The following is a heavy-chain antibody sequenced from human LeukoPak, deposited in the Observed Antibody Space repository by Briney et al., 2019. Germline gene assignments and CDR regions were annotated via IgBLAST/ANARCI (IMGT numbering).Heavy chain of an antibody. D-gene: IGHD2-15*01. CDR2: ISAYNGNT. Sequence: ASVNVSCKASGYTFTSYGISWVRLAPGQGLEWMGWISAYNGNTNYAQKLQGRVTMTTDTSTSTAYMEPRSLRSDDTAVYYCARDVVVVAATYYYYGMDVWGQGTTVSVSS. CDR3: ARDVVVVAATYYYYGMDV. J-gene: IGHJ6*02. CDR1: GYTFTSYG. V-gene: IGHV1-18*01.